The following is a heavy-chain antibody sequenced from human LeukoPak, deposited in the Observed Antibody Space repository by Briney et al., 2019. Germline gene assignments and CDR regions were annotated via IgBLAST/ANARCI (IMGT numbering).Heavy chain of an antibody. V-gene: IGHV4-4*07. Sequence: SETLSLTCTVSGGSISSYYWSWIRQPAGKGLEWIGRIYTSGSTNYNPSLKSRVTMSVDTSKNQFSLKLSSVTAADTAVYYCARDQSITMVRGVIITLDGMDVWGQGITVTVSS. J-gene: IGHJ6*02. CDR2: IYTSGST. D-gene: IGHD3-10*01. CDR3: ARDQSITMVRGVIITLDGMDV. CDR1: GGSISSYY.